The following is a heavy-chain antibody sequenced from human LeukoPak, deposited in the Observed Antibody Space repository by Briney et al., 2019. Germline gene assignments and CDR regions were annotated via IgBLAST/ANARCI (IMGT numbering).Heavy chain of an antibody. CDR3: ARNYD. D-gene: IGHD3-16*01. Sequence: GGSLRLSCAASGFTFSTYGMSWVRQAPGKGLEWVSSTTTTSTNKYYADSVKGRFTISRDNAKNSLYLQMNGLRAEDTAVYYCARNYDWGQGTLVTVSS. CDR2: TTTTSTNK. CDR1: GFTFSTYG. V-gene: IGHV3-21*01. J-gene: IGHJ4*02.